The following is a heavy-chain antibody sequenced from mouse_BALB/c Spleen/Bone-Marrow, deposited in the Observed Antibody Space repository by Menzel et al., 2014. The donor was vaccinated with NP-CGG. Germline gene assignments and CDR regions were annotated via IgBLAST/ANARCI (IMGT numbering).Heavy chain of an antibody. V-gene: IGHV7-3*02. J-gene: IGHJ4*01. CDR1: GFTFSDYY. D-gene: IGHD2-4*01. Sequence: EVKLVESGGGLVQPGGSLRLSCATSGFTFSDYYISWVRQPPGKALEWLGFIRNKAYGDTTEYSTSVKGRFTISRDNSQSLLYFQKSTLKAEDVGTYYWAEGIDYDSDGAGTMDYWGQGTSVTVSS. CDR3: AEGIDYDSDGAGTMDY. CDR2: IRNKAYGDTT.